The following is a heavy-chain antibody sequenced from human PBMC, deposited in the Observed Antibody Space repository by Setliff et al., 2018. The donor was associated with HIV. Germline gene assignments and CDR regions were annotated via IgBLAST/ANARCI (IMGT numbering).Heavy chain of an antibody. D-gene: IGHD3-9*01. J-gene: IGHJ6*02. CDR1: GASIKTFY. CDR3: AREKQQYYDLLTGYDYYYGMDV. Sequence: SETLSLTCTVSGASIKTFYWSWIRQSPGKGLEWIGYVYDSGSINYNPSLKSRVTISVDTSNSQVSLRLTSVTAADTAIYYCAREKQQYYDLLTGYDYYYGMDVWGQGTSVTVSS. CDR2: VYDSGSI. V-gene: IGHV4-59*01.